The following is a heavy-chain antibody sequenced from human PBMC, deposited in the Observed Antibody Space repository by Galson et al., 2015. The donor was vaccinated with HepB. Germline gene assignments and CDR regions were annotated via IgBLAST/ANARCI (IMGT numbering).Heavy chain of an antibody. CDR2: ISGSGGST. Sequence: SLRLSCAASGFTFSSYAMSWVRQAPGKGLEWVSAISGSGGSTYYADSVKGRFTISRDNSKNTLYLQMNSLRAEDTAVCYCARYSNYVSSAFDYWGQGTLGTVSS. V-gene: IGHV3-23*01. CDR1: GFTFSSYA. J-gene: IGHJ4*02. CDR3: ARYSNYVSSAFDY. D-gene: IGHD4-11*01.